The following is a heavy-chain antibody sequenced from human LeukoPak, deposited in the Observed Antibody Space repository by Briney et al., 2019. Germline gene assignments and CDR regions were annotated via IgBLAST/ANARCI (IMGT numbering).Heavy chain of an antibody. J-gene: IGHJ4*02. CDR1: GGTFSSYS. CDR2: IIPIFGTA. Sequence: SVKVSCKASGGTFSSYSIGWVRQAPGQGLEWMGGIIPIFGTANYAQNFQGRVTITTDESTSTAYMELSSLRSEDTAVYYCARGSTTMTTFDYWGQGTLVTVSS. CDR3: ARGSTTMTTFDY. V-gene: IGHV1-69*05. D-gene: IGHD4-17*01.